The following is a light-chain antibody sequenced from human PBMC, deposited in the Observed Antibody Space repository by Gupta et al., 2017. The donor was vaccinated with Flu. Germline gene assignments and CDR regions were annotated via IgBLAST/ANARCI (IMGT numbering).Light chain of an antibody. CDR1: SSNIGAGYD. Sequence: QSVLTQPPSVSGAPGQRITISCTGSSSNIGAGYDVHWYQQFPATAPKLLIYANNNRPSGVPDRFFGSKSGTSASLAIIGVQAEDEADYYCQSFDSSLSAWVFGGGTKLTVL. V-gene: IGLV1-40*01. CDR2: ANN. J-gene: IGLJ3*02. CDR3: QSFDSSLSAWV.